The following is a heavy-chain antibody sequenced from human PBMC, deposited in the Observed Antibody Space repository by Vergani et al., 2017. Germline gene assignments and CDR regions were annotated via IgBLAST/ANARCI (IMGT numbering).Heavy chain of an antibody. CDR1: GYTFTGYY. CDR2: INPNSGGT. Sequence: QVQLVQSGAEVKKPGASVKVSCKASGYTFTGYYMHWVRQAPGQGLEWMGWINPNSGGTNYAQKFQGRVTMTRDTSISTAYMELSRLRSDDTAVYYCARDQQDLVRSGYYPGDYWVQGTLVTVSS. CDR3: ARDQQDLVRSGYYPGDY. V-gene: IGHV1-2*02. J-gene: IGHJ4*02. D-gene: IGHD3-22*01.